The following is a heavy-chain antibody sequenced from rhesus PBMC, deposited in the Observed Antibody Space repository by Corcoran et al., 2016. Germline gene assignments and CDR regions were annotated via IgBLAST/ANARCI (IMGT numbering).Heavy chain of an antibody. D-gene: IGHD6-31*01. V-gene: IGHV4-169*01. CDR3: ARAVTGIAAAGSGYFDY. Sequence: QLQLQESGPGLVKPSETLSVTCAVAGGSISRSYWRWIRQAPGKGLEWSGYIYGSGSSTNYNPSLESRVTLSVDTSKHQLSLKLSSVTTSDTAVYYCARAVTGIAAAGSGYFDYWGQGVLVTVSS. CDR1: GGSISRSY. J-gene: IGHJ4*01. CDR2: IYGSGSST.